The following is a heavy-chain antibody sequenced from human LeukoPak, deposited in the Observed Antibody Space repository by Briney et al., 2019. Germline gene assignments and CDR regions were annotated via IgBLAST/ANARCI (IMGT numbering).Heavy chain of an antibody. CDR3: EKDAIGYCSGGSCYGLSDY. CDR1: GFTFSSYA. J-gene: IGHJ4*02. D-gene: IGHD2-15*01. Sequence: PGGSLRLSCAASGFTFSSYAMSWVRQAPGKGLEWVSAISGSGGSTYYADSVKGRLTISRDNSKNTLYLQMNSLRAEDTAVYYCEKDAIGYCSGGSCYGLSDYWGQGTLVTVSS. CDR2: ISGSGGST. V-gene: IGHV3-23*01.